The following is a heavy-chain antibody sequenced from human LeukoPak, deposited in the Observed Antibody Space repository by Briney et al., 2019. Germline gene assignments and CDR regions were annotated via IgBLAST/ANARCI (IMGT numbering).Heavy chain of an antibody. CDR1: GFTFSDYY. CDR3: ARDRDGSGSYYLVFDY. Sequence: GGSLRLSCAASGFTFSDYYMSWVRQAPGKGLEWVANIKQDGSEKYYVDSVKGRFTISRDNAKNSLYLQMNSLRAEDTAVYYCARDRDGSGSYYLVFDYWGQGTLVTVSS. J-gene: IGHJ4*02. V-gene: IGHV3-7*01. D-gene: IGHD3-10*01. CDR2: IKQDGSEK.